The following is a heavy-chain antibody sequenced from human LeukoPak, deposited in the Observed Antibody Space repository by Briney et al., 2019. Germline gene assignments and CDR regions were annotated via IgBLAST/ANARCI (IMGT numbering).Heavy chain of an antibody. CDR1: GYTFTSYG. V-gene: IGHV1-18*01. CDR2: ISTQSGNT. CDR3: ARGAYGDK. J-gene: IGHJ4*02. Sequence: ASVKVSCKASGYTFTSYGISWVRQAPRQGLEWMGWISTQSGNTNYAQKVQGRLTLTADRSTNTAYMELRSLRSDDTAVYYCARGAYGDKWGQGTMVTVSS. D-gene: IGHD4-17*01.